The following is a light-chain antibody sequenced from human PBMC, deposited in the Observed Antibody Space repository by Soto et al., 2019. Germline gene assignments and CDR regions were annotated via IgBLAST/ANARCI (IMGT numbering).Light chain of an antibody. J-gene: IGKJ2*01. CDR2: DAS. V-gene: IGKV1-5*01. Sequence: DIQMTQSPSTLSASVVDRVTITCRASQNIRTWLAWYQQKPGQPPRLLISDASSLQSGVPSRFSGSGSGTEFTLTISSLHPDDFATYYCQKYNDYSTFGQGTKLDIK. CDR3: QKYNDYST. CDR1: QNIRTW.